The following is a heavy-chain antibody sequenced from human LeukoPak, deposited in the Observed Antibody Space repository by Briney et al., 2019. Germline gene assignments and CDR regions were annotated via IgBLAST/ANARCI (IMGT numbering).Heavy chain of an antibody. CDR1: EFTFGDYD. V-gene: IGHV3-21*06. D-gene: IGHD3-16*01. CDR2: ISGRSSHT. Sequence: GGSLRLSCSASEFTFGDYDMNWIRQAPGKGLEWISAISGRSSHTYYGDSVKGRFSISRDNAKNLLYLQMNGLGAEDTAVYYCGRAFPPLRTSSAGDLWGQGTLVTVSS. J-gene: IGHJ4*02. CDR3: GRAFPPLRTSSAGDL.